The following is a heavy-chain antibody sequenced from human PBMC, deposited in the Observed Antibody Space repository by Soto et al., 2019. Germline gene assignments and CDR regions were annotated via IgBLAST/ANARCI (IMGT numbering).Heavy chain of an antibody. J-gene: IGHJ4*02. V-gene: IGHV2-5*02. CDR1: GFSLSTSGVG. D-gene: IGHD1-7*01. CDR3: AQRPTRNTGNYGLFNY. Sequence: QITLKESGPTLVKPTQTLTLTCTFSGFSLSTSGVGVGWIRQPPGKALEWLAVIYWDDDKRYSPSLKSRVTSTKETPKNRVVLTGTNRNPVDTGTYYGAQRPTRNTGNYGLFNYWGQETLFTSSS. CDR2: IYWDDDK.